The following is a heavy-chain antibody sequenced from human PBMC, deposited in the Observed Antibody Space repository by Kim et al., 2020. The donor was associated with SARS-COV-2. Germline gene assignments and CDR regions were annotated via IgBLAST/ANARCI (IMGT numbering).Heavy chain of an antibody. D-gene: IGHD3-22*01. CDR3: ARARASSGYFKYYYYYYGMDV. CDR1: GFTFSSYS. J-gene: IGHJ6*02. Sequence: GGSLRLSCAASGFTFSSYSMNWVRQAPGKGLEWVSYISSSSSTIYYADSVKGRFTISRDNAKNSLYLQMNSLRDEDTAVYYCARARASSGYFKYYYYYYGMDVWGQGTTVTVSS. V-gene: IGHV3-48*02. CDR2: ISSSSSTI.